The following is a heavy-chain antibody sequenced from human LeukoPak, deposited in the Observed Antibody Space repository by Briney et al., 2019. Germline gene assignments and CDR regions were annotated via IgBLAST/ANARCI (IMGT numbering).Heavy chain of an antibody. CDR1: GYTFTSYG. V-gene: IGHV1-18*01. CDR2: ISAYNGNT. Sequence: ASVKVSCKASGYTFTSYGISWVRQAPGQGLEWMGWISAYNGNTNYAQKLQGRVTMTTDTSTSTAYMELRSLRSDDTAVYYCARFRRTRFGELFDWFDPWGQGTLVTVSS. CDR3: ARFRRTRFGELFDWFDP. D-gene: IGHD3-10*01. J-gene: IGHJ5*02.